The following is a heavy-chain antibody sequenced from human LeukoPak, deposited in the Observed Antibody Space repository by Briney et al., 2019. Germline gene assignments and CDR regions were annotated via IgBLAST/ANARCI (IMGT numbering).Heavy chain of an antibody. CDR1: GGSISSSSYY. CDR2: IYYSGST. V-gene: IGHV4-39*01. D-gene: IGHD4-23*01. J-gene: IGHJ4*02. Sequence: PSETLSLTCTVSGGSISSSSYYWGWIRQPPGKGLEWIGSIYYSGSTYYNPSIKSRVTISVDTSKNQFSLKLSSVTAADTAVYYCATLTTVVTPDSFWGQGTLVTVSS. CDR3: ATLTTVVTPDSF.